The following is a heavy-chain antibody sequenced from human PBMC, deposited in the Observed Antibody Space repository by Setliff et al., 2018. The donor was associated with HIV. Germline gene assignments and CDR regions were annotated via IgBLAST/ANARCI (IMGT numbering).Heavy chain of an antibody. CDR1: GGSVSDYF. J-gene: IGHJ4*02. CDR2: IYYSGST. CDR3: ARGHTWNYYGGDCFDY. Sequence: ETLSLTCTVSGGSVSDYFWNWIRQPPGKGLEWIGYIYYSGSTNYNPSLESRVSISVDTSKNQFSLRLSSVTAADTAVYYCARGHTWNYYGGDCFDYWGQGSLVTVSS. V-gene: IGHV4-59*02. D-gene: IGHD1-7*01.